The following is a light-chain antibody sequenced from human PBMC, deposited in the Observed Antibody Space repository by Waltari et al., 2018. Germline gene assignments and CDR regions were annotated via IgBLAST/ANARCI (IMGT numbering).Light chain of an antibody. V-gene: IGKV1-9*01. CDR1: QDISNY. CDR2: GAS. J-gene: IGKJ4*01. Sequence: DIQLTQSPSFLSASVRERVTITCWASQDISNYLAWYQQKPGKAPKLLIYGASTLQSGVPSRFSGSGSGTEFTLTISSLQPEDFAIYYCQQLNSYPLTFGGGTKVEIK. CDR3: QQLNSYPLT.